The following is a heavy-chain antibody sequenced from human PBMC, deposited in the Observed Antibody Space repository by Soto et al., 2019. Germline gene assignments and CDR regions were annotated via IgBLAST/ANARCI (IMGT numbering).Heavy chain of an antibody. V-gene: IGHV4-31*03. D-gene: IGHD1-1*01. CDR1: SGSISSAGYY. CDR2: IYYSGST. CDR3: ARDRPWSGMDV. J-gene: IGHJ6*02. Sequence: QVQLQESGPGLVKPSQTLSLTYTVSSGSISSAGYYWSWIRQHPGKGLEWIGHIYYSGSTNYNPSLKSRVTISVDTSKNQFSLKVSSVEAADTAVYYCARDRPWSGMDVWGQGSTVTVSS.